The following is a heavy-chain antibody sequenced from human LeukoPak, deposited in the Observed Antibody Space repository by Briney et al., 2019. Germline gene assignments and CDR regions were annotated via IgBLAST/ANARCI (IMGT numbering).Heavy chain of an antibody. D-gene: IGHD2-21*02. Sequence: GGSLRLSCAASGFTFSSYAMSWVRQAPGKGLEWVSAISGSGGSTYYADSVKGRFTISRDNSKNTLYLQMNSLRAEDTAVYYCAKGDYGDSSYYYYGMDVWGQGTMVTVSS. CDR3: AKGDYGDSSYYYYGMDV. V-gene: IGHV3-23*01. J-gene: IGHJ6*02. CDR2: ISGSGGST. CDR1: GFTFSSYA.